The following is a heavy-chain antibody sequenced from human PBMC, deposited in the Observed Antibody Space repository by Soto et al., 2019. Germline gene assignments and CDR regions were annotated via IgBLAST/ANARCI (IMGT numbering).Heavy chain of an antibody. V-gene: IGHV3-53*01. D-gene: IGHD6-19*01. CDR3: VQTTGWPGFDF. Sequence: GGSLRLSCAASGFAVSSKYMTWVRQAPGKGLEWVSVIYGGGTTYYAHSVKGRFTISRDTSKNTLYLQMNSLRAEDTAVYYCVQTTGWPGFDFWGQGTMVTVSS. CDR2: IYGGGTT. J-gene: IGHJ4*03. CDR1: GFAVSSKY.